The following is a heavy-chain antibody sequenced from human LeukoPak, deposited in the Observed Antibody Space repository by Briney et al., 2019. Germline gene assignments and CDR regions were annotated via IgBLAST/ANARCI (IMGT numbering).Heavy chain of an antibody. J-gene: IGHJ4*02. CDR2: IKQVGSEK. CDR1: GLTLAMLW. V-gene: IGHV3-7*04. Sequence: GGSLTLSCAPSGLTLAMLWMGCVRQVPGKGLEWVAYIKQVGSEKYYVDSVKGRFTISRDNAKNSLYLQMNSLRAEDTAVYYCVRTYYDSEARDYWGQGTLVTVSS. CDR3: VRTYYDSEARDY. D-gene: IGHD3-16*01.